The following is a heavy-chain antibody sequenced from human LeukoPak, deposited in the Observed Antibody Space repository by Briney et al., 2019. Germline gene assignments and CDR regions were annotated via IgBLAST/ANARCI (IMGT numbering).Heavy chain of an antibody. V-gene: IGHV4-39*01. CDR1: GRSISSSSYY. Sequence: SETLSLTCTVSGRSISSSSYYWGWIRQPPGKGLEWIGSIYYSGSTNYNPSLKSRVTISVDTSKNQFSLKLSSVTAADTAVYYCARQVDGELPDWYFDLWGRGTLVTVSS. CDR3: ARQVDGELPDWYFDL. CDR2: IYYSGST. D-gene: IGHD1-26*01. J-gene: IGHJ2*01.